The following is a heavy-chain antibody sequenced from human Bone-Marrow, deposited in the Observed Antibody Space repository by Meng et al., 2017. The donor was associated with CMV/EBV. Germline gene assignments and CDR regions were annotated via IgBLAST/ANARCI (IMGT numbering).Heavy chain of an antibody. CDR2: ISSSSSYI. V-gene: IGHV3-21*04. CDR3: AKSADIVVVPAAFFDD. Sequence: GESLKISCAASGFTFSSYSMNWVRQAPGKGLEWVSSISSSSSYIYYADSVKGRFTISRDYAKNSMYLQMNSLRAETTAVYYWAKSADIVVVPAAFFDDWGPGTLVTVSS. J-gene: IGHJ5*02. D-gene: IGHD2-2*01. CDR1: GFTFSSYS.